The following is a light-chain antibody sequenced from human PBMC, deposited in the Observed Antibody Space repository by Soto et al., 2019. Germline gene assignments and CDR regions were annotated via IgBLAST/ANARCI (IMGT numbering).Light chain of an antibody. J-gene: IGLJ2*01. Sequence: QSALTQPPSASGSPGHSVTISYTGTSSDVGGYNYVSWYQQHPGKAPQLMIYEVSRRPSGVPDRFSGSKSGNTASLTVSGLQAEDEADYYCSSYAGSNNLLFGGGTKVTVL. V-gene: IGLV2-8*01. CDR2: EVS. CDR3: SSYAGSNNLL. CDR1: SSDVGGYNY.